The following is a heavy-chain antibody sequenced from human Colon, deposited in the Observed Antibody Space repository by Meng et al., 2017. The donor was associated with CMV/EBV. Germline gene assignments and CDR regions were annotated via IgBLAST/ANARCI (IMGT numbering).Heavy chain of an antibody. Sequence: GSLRLSCSVSGVSMSLCYWSWIRQAPGKGLEWIGHIYKSGTTKYNPSLESRVTISADTSKNEFSLKLSSVTAADTAVYYCARQRRRINLLKGNEADFYADMDVWGQGTTVTVSS. CDR2: IYKSGTT. V-gene: IGHV4-59*08. CDR1: GVSMSLCY. D-gene: IGHD2/OR15-2a*01. J-gene: IGHJ6*02. CDR3: ARQRRRINLLKGNEADFYADMDV.